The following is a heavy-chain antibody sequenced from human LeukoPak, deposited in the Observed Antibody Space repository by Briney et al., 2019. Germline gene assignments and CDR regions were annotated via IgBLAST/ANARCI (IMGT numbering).Heavy chain of an antibody. J-gene: IGHJ5*02. CDR3: ARAPGGGYEWRAFDP. CDR2: IPYSGST. V-gene: IGHV4-39*01. CDR1: GDSIISRSFY. D-gene: IGHD5-12*01. Sequence: SETLSLTCTVSGDSIISRSFYWGWIRQPPGKGLEFIGSIPYSGSTNYNPSLKSRVTISVDTSTNQYSLSLNSVTAADTAIYYCARAPGGGYEWRAFDPWGQGTLVTVSS.